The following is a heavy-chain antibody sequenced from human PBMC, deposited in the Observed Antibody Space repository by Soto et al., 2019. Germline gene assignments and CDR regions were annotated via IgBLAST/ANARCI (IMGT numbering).Heavy chain of an antibody. D-gene: IGHD3-16*01. CDR1: GGTFSSYA. J-gene: IGHJ6*02. CDR2: IIPIFGTA. V-gene: IGHV1-69*13. Sequence: GASVKVSCKASGGTFSSYAISWVRQAPGQGLEWMGGIIPIFGTANYAQKFQGRVTITADESTSTAYMELSSLRSKDTAVYYCARGGPKESNYYYYGMDVWGQGTKVTVSS. CDR3: ARGGPKESNYYYYGMDV.